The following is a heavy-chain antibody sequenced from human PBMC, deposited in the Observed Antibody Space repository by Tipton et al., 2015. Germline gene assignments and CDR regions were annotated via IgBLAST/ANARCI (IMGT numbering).Heavy chain of an antibody. V-gene: IGHV4-4*02. D-gene: IGHD2-15*01. J-gene: IGHJ4*02. CDR3: ARDHSSWWD. CDR2: ISQSGNT. CDR1: GGSISSTNW. Sequence: TLSLTCAVSGGSISSTNWWTWVRQPPGKGLEWIGEISQSGNTNYNPSLKSRVTISADKSKNQFSLNLKSVTAADTAVYYCARDHSSWWDWGQGTLVTVSS.